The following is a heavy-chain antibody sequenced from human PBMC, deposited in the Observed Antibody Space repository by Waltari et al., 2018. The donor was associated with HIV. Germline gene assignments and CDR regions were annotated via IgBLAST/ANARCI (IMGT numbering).Heavy chain of an antibody. D-gene: IGHD2-21*01. CDR3: ARARQLTTMVVVIRGGARDI. Sequence: QVQLQQWGAGLLKPSETLSLTCAVYGGSFSGFYWTWIRQSPGKGLEWIGEIDHRGGTKYNPYLMSRATISADTSKKQFTLKLTSVTAADTAVYFCARARQLTTMVVVIRGGARDIWGQGTVVSVAS. CDR1: GGSFSGFY. J-gene: IGHJ3*02. CDR2: IDHRGGT. V-gene: IGHV4-34*01.